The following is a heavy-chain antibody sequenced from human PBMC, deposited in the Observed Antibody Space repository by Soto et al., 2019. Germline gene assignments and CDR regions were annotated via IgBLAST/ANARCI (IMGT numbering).Heavy chain of an antibody. Sequence: QVQLVQSGAEVKKPGASVKVSCKASGYTFTSYAMHWVRQAPGQRLEWMGWINAGNGNTKYSQKFQGRVTITRDTSASTAYMELSSLRSEDTAVYYCARGVRAITMIVVVQRDFDYWGQGTLVTVSS. CDR1: GYTFTSYA. CDR2: INAGNGNT. V-gene: IGHV1-3*01. J-gene: IGHJ4*02. D-gene: IGHD3-22*01. CDR3: ARGVRAITMIVVVQRDFDY.